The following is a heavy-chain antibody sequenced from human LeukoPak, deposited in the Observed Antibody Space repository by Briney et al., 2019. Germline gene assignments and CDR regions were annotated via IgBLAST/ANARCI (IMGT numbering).Heavy chain of an antibody. CDR1: GDSISRSNW. V-gene: IGHV4-4*02. J-gene: IGHJ6*03. D-gene: IGHD2-2*01. CDR2: VYHSGST. Sequence: SETLSLTCAVSGDSISRSNWWSWVRRSPGKGLEWIGEVYHSGSTNYNPSLKSRVTMSVDTSKNQFSLKLSSVTAADTAVYYCARERPCSTSCYYYYYMDVWGKGTTVTISS. CDR3: ARERPCSTSCYYYYYMDV.